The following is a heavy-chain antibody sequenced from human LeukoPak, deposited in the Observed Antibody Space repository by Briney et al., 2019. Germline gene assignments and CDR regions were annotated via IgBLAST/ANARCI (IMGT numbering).Heavy chain of an antibody. CDR3: AREAPPSNQMEC. CDR1: GGTFSSYA. D-gene: IGHD3-3*01. CDR2: IIPIFGTA. V-gene: IGHV1-69*06. J-gene: IGHJ4*02. Sequence: SVKVSCKASGGTFSSYAISWVRQAPGQGLEWMGGIIPIFGTANYAQKFQGRVTITADKSTSTAYMELSSLRSEDTAVYYCAREAPPSNQMECWGQGTLVTVSS.